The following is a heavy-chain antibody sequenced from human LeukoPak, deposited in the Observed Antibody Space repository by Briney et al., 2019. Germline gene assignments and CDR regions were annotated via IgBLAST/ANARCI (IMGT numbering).Heavy chain of an antibody. V-gene: IGHV5-51*01. CDR2: IYPGDSDT. J-gene: IGHJ4*02. CDR3: ARHRGYSNYHIDY. Sequence: GESLRISCKGSGYSFTSHWIGWVRQMPGKGLEWMGIIYPGDSDTRYSPSFQGQVTISADKSISTAYLQWSSLKASDTAMYYCARHRGYSNYHIDYWGQGTLVTVSS. D-gene: IGHD4-11*01. CDR1: GYSFTSHW.